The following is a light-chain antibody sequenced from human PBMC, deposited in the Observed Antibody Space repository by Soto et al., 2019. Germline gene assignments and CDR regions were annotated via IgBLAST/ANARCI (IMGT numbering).Light chain of an antibody. CDR1: SSNIGSNY. CDR2: RNN. V-gene: IGLV1-47*01. CDR3: AAWDDSLSGYV. J-gene: IGLJ1*01. Sequence: QSVLTQPPSASGTPGQRGTISCSGSSSNIGSNYVYWYQQLPGTAPKLLIYRNNQRPSGVPDRFSGSKSGTSASLAISGLRSEDEADYYCAAWDDSLSGYVFGTGTQLTV.